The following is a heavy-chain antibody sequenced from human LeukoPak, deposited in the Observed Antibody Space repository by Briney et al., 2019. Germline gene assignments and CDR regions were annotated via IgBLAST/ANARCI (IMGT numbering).Heavy chain of an antibody. J-gene: IGHJ4*02. CDR1: GGSIRSSSYY. Sequence: SETLSLTCPVSGGSIRSSSYYWGWIRHPPGKGLEWIGSIYYSGSTYYNPSLKSRVTISVDTSKNQFSLKLSSVTAADTAVYYCASDGREARIDYWGQGTLVTVSS. CDR3: ASDGREARIDY. CDR2: IYYSGST. V-gene: IGHV4-39*07.